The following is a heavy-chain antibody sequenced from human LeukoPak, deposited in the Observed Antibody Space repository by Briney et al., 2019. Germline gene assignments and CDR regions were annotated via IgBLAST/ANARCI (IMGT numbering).Heavy chain of an antibody. Sequence: PSETLSLTGPVYGGSFSGFYWISIRQPPCNGLDLIGEINHSGSTNYNPSLKSRVTISVDTSKNQFSLKLSSVTAADTAVYYCARGTVDSSSWYNYWGQGTLVTVSS. CDR1: GGSFSGFY. CDR3: ARGTVDSSSWYNY. CDR2: INHSGST. J-gene: IGHJ4*02. V-gene: IGHV4-34*01. D-gene: IGHD6-13*01.